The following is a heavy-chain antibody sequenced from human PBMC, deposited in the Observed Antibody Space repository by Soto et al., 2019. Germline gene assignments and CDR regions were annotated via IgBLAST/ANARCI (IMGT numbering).Heavy chain of an antibody. CDR2: INAGNGNT. Sequence: ASVKVSCKASGYTFTSYAMHWVRQAPGQRLEWMGWINAGNGNTKYSQKFQGRVTITRDTSASTAYMELSSLRSEDTAVYYCARGYSPEVGGPSYKFDYWGQGTLVTVSS. CDR3: ARGYSPEVGGPSYKFDY. J-gene: IGHJ4*02. V-gene: IGHV1-3*01. CDR1: GYTFTSYA. D-gene: IGHD1-26*01.